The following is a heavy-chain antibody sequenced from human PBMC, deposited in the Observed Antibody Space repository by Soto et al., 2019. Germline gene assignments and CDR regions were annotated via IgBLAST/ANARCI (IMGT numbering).Heavy chain of an antibody. CDR3: ARDNVQWLVCHYFDY. V-gene: IGHV1-18*01. D-gene: IGHD6-19*01. CDR1: GYSFTSYV. J-gene: IGHJ4*02. CDR2: ISAYNGNT. Sequence: VKGACKGSGYSFTSYVISWGRQAPGQGLEWMGWISAYNGNTNYAQKLQGRVTMTTDTSTSTAYMELRSLRSDDTAVYYCARDNVQWLVCHYFDYWGQGTLVTVSS.